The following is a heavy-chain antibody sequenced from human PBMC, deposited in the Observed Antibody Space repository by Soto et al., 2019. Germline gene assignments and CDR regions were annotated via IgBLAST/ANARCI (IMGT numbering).Heavy chain of an antibody. J-gene: IGHJ3*02. CDR3: GGDSSGYFYPDVFDI. D-gene: IGHD3-22*01. CDR2: ISSSSSTI. Sequence: GGSMRLSCAASGFTFSRYSMNWVRQAPGKGLEWVSYISSSSSTIYYADSVKGRFTISRDNAENSLYPQMNSLRDEDTAVYYCGGDSSGYFYPDVFDIWGQGTMVTVSS. V-gene: IGHV3-48*02. CDR1: GFTFSRYS.